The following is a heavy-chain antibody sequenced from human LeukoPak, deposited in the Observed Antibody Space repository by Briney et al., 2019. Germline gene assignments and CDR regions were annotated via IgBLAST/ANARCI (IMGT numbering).Heavy chain of an antibody. CDR1: GYTFTDYF. Sequence: ASVKVSCKASGYTFTDYFIHWVRQAPGQGLEWMGWFSPSSGDTNYAQKFQGRVAVTRDTSISTAYMELSGLTSDDTAVYYCTRYCSGDNCLPFDYWGQGTLVTVSS. CDR3: TRYCSGDNCLPFDY. V-gene: IGHV1-2*02. J-gene: IGHJ4*02. D-gene: IGHD2-15*01. CDR2: FSPSSGDT.